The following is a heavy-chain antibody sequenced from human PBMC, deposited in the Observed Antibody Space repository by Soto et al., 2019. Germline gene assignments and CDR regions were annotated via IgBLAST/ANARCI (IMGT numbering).Heavy chain of an antibody. J-gene: IGHJ4*02. CDR3: ARVTYTSGFNFCDY. V-gene: IGHV4-59*01. CDR2: IDYSGSA. CDR1: GGSISSYY. D-gene: IGHD6-19*01. Sequence: PSDTLSLTCTVSGGSISSYYWSWIRQSPGKGLEWIGYIDYSGSANYNPSLKSRVTMSADTSKNQFSLSLSSMTAADTAVYYCARVTYTSGFNFCDYWGPGTLVTVSS.